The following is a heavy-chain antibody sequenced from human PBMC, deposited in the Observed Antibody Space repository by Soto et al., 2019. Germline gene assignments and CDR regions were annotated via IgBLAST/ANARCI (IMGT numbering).Heavy chain of an antibody. J-gene: IGHJ3*01. Sequence: EMQLLESGGGLVQPGGSLRLSCAASDFSFSSYSMTWVRQAPGKGLDWVAVIRGSGGSMWYADSVKGRFSISRDNFKNTVYLQLNSLRVDDTALYYCAKLMIGVGATSAFDLWGQGTMVTVAA. CDR2: IRGSGGSM. D-gene: IGHD1-26*01. CDR3: AKLMIGVGATSAFDL. CDR1: DFSFSSYS. V-gene: IGHV3-23*01.